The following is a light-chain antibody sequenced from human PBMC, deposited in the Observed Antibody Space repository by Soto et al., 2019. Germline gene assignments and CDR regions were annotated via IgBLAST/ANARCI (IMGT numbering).Light chain of an antibody. CDR3: KSYAGSNTYL. J-gene: IGLJ1*01. CDR1: KNDIGVYDF. V-gene: IGLV2-8*01. Sequence: QSVPTQPPSASGSPGQSDSISQTGTKNDIGVYDFVSWYQHHPGKAPRLIIYEVVQRPSGVPDRFSGSKSGNTASLTVSGLQAADEADYFCKSYAGSNTYLFGSGTKVTVL. CDR2: EVV.